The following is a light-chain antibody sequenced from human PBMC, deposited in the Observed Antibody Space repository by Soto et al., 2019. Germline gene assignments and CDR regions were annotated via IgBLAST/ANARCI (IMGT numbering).Light chain of an antibody. CDR2: AAS. CDR3: QQSYSSPET. V-gene: IGKV1-39*01. Sequence: DIQMTQSPSSLSASVGDRVTITCRASQSIASYLNCYQHKPGKAPKLLIYAASTLQSGVPSRFSGSGSGTEFTLTISSLLPEDFATYYCQQSYSSPETFGQGTPVDI. CDR1: QSIASY. J-gene: IGKJ1*01.